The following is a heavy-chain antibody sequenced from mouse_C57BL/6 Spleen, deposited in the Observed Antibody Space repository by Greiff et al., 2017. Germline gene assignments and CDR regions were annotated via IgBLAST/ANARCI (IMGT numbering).Heavy chain of an antibody. D-gene: IGHD1-1*01. CDR3: AGDYYGSSPYWYFDV. Sequence: VQLQQSGAELVKPGASVKLSCKASGYTFTSYCMHWVKQRPGRGLEWIGRIDPNSGGTKYNEKFKSQATLTVDKPSSTAYMQLSSLTSEDSAVYYCAGDYYGSSPYWYFDVWGTGTTLTVSS. J-gene: IGHJ1*03. CDR2: IDPNSGGT. V-gene: IGHV1-72*01. CDR1: GYTFTSYC.